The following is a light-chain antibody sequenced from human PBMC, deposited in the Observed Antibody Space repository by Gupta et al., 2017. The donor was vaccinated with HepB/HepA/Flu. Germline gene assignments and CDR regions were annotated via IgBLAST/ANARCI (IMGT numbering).Light chain of an antibody. Sequence: QSALTQPRSVSGSPGQSVTISCTGTSSDVGGYNYVSWYQQHPGKAHKLMIYDVNKRPSGVPDRFSGSKSGNTASLTISGRQAEDEADYYGSSYAGSYTVVFGGGTKLTVL. CDR3: SSYAGSYTVV. CDR2: DVN. CDR1: SSDVGGYNY. V-gene: IGLV2-11*01. J-gene: IGLJ2*01.